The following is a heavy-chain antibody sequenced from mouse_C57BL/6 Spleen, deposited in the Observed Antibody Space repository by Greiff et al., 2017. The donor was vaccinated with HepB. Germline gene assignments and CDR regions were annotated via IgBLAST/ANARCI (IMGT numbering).Heavy chain of an antibody. CDR3: ARYGGLYDGYYQGVFDY. CDR2: ISDGGSYT. Sequence: EVQRVESGGGLVKPGGSLKLSCAASGFTFSSYAMSWVRQTPEKRLEWVATISDGGSYTYYPDNVKGRFTISRDNAKNNLYLQMSHLKSEDTAMYYCARYGGLYDGYYQGVFDYWGQGTTLTVSS. CDR1: GFTFSSYA. J-gene: IGHJ2*01. V-gene: IGHV5-4*01. D-gene: IGHD2-3*01.